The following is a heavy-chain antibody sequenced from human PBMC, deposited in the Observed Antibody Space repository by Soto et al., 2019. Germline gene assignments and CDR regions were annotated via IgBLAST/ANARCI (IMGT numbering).Heavy chain of an antibody. CDR1: GGTFSSYA. Sequence: SVKVSCKASGGTFSSYAISWVRQAPGQGLEWMGEIIPIFGTANYAQKFQGRVTITADKSTSTAYMELSSLRSEDTAVYYCARGEYCSGGSCYVFQHWGQGTLVTVSS. J-gene: IGHJ1*01. V-gene: IGHV1-69*06. CDR3: ARGEYCSGGSCYVFQH. D-gene: IGHD2-15*01. CDR2: IIPIFGTA.